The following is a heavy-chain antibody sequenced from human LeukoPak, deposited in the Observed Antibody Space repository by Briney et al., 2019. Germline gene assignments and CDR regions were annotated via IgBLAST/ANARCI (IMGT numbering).Heavy chain of an antibody. CDR1: GFTFNNYA. J-gene: IGHJ4*02. D-gene: IGHD4-17*01. V-gene: IGHV3-23*01. CDR2: ISGSGETT. CDR3: ARDYADYVGYFFFDY. Sequence: GGSLRLSCAASGFTFNNYAMNWVRQAPGKGLEWVSSISGSGETTYYADSAKGRFTISRDNSQNTLYLQMNSLRAEDTAVYYCARDYADYVGYFFFDYWGQGTLVTVSS.